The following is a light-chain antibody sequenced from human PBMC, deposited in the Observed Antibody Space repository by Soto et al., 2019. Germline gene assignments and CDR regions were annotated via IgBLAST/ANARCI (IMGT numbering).Light chain of an antibody. CDR2: GIF. CDR3: QQHNKWPLT. Sequence: EIMMTQSPGTLSVSPGEGATLSCTASQSVNLNLAWYQQKPGQAPRLLVYGIFSRATGVPARFSGSGSGTEFTLTISSLQSEDSAVYYCQQHNKWPLTFGGGTRVEIK. J-gene: IGKJ4*01. CDR1: QSVNLN. V-gene: IGKV3-15*01.